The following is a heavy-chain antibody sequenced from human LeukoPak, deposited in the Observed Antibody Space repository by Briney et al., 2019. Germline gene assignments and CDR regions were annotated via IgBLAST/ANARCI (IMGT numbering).Heavy chain of an antibody. J-gene: IGHJ3*02. V-gene: IGHV1-69*01. CDR1: GGTFSSYA. D-gene: IGHD3-22*01. Sequence: SVKVSCKASGGTFSSYAISWVRQAPGQGLEWVGGIIPIFGTANYAQKFQGRVTITADESTSTAYMELSSLRSEDTAVYYCARDGFGVPSSGYHHDAFDIWGQGTMVTVSS. CDR2: IIPIFGTA. CDR3: ARDGFGVPSSGYHHDAFDI.